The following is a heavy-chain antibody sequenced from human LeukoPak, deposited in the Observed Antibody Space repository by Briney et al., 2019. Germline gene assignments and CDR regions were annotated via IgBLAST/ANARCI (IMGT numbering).Heavy chain of an antibody. J-gene: IGHJ2*01. Sequence: PSETLSLTRTVSGYSISSGYYWGWIRQPPGKGLEWIGSIYHSGSTYYNPSLKSRVTISVDTSKNQFSLRLNSVTAADTAVYYCARGWDWYCDLWGRGTVVTVSS. CDR3: ARGWDWYCDL. V-gene: IGHV4-38-2*02. D-gene: IGHD6-13*01. CDR2: IYHSGST. CDR1: GYSISSGYY.